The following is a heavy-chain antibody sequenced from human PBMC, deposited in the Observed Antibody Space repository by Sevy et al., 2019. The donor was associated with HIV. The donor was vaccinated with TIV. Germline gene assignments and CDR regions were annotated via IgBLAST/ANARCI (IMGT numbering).Heavy chain of an antibody. CDR1: EFTFNAYD. CDR3: AKDLYYDILTGDATDAFDM. CDR2: ISYDGGKK. Sequence: GGSLRLSCAVSEFTFNAYDMHWVRQAPGKGLEYMALISYDGGKKYYADSVKGRFTLSRDNSENTLYLQMNNLRAEDTAVYYCAKDLYYDILTGDATDAFDMWGQGTMVTVSS. D-gene: IGHD3-9*01. J-gene: IGHJ3*02. V-gene: IGHV3-30*18.